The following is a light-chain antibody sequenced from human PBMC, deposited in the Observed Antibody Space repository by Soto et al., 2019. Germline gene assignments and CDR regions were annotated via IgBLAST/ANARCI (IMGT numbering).Light chain of an antibody. V-gene: IGKV1-5*03. CDR1: ESISNF. CDR3: QPYNSYSRT. Sequence: DIQMTQSPSTLSASVGDRVTVTVRASESISNFLAWYQQKPGKAPNLLIYKASSLESGVPSRFSGSGSGTEFTLTISSLQPDDFATYYCQPYNSYSRTFGQGTKVDIK. CDR2: KAS. J-gene: IGKJ1*01.